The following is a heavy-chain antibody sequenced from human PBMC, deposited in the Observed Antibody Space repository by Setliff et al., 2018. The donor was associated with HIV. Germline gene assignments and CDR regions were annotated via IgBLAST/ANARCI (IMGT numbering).Heavy chain of an antibody. CDR1: GGAFSSYA. CDR3: ARVNGGNTPYYFDS. Sequence: SVKVSCKASGGAFSSYAINWVRQAPGQGLEWMGGIIPVFDTPNYAQKFQGRATITADESTSTSSMELSSLGSEDTAVYYCARVNGGNTPYYFDSLGQGTLVTVSS. J-gene: IGHJ4*02. V-gene: IGHV1-69*13. CDR2: IIPVFDTP. D-gene: IGHD2-15*01.